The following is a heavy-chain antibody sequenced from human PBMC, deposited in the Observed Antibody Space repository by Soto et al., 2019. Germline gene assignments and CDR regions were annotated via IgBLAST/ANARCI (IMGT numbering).Heavy chain of an antibody. J-gene: IGHJ4*02. Sequence: SETLSLTCTVSGDSISGYYWSWIRQPPGKELEWIGYIFGSGTTSYESSLKSRVIMSLDTSKNQFSLKLTSVTAGDSAMYYCATRPPGDTWVPYFDFWGQGILVNVSS. CDR2: IFGSGTT. CDR1: GDSISGYY. D-gene: IGHD7-27*01. V-gene: IGHV4-59*01. CDR3: ATRPPGDTWVPYFDF.